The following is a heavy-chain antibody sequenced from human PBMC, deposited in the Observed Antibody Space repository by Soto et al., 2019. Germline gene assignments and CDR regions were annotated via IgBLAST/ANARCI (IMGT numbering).Heavy chain of an antibody. V-gene: IGHV3-23*01. CDR3: AKVSLRGYSYGPIDY. Sequence: EVQLLESGGGLVQPGGSLRLSCAASGFTFSSYAMNWVRQAPGKGLEWVSTITDSGGRTYYADSVKGRFTIARDNSRNTRYLQMNSLRAEDTAVYFCAKVSLRGYSYGPIDYWGQGTLVTVSS. J-gene: IGHJ4*02. CDR2: ITDSGGRT. CDR1: GFTFSSYA. D-gene: IGHD5-18*01.